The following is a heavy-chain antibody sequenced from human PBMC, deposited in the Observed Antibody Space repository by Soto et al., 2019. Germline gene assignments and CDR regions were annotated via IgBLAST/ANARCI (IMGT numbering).Heavy chain of an antibody. V-gene: IGHV1-69*06. D-gene: IGHD2-15*01. CDR2: IIPIFGTA. CDR3: ARDRWGGNVHDAFDI. Sequence: ASVKVSCKASGGTFSSYAISWVRQAPGQGLEWMGGIIPIFGTANYAQKFQGRVTITADKSTSTAYMELSSLRSEDTAVYYRARDRWGGNVHDAFDIWGQGTMVTVSS. CDR1: GGTFSSYA. J-gene: IGHJ3*02.